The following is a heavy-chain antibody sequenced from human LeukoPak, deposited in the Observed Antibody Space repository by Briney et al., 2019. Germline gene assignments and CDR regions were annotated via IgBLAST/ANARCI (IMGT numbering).Heavy chain of an antibody. CDR2: IYTSGST. D-gene: IGHD4-17*01. CDR3: ARDSGHYGIGL. J-gene: IGHJ4*02. Sequence: SETLSLTCTVPGGSISTYYWSWTRQPAGKGLEWIGRIYTSGSTNYNPSLKSRVTMSVDTSKNQFSLKLSSVTAADTAVYYCARDSGHYGIGLWGQGTLVTVSS. CDR1: GGSISTYY. V-gene: IGHV4-4*07.